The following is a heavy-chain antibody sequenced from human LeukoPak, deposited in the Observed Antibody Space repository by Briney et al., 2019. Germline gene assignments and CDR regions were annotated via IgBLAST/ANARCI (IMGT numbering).Heavy chain of an antibody. CDR1: GFTFSSYG. J-gene: IGHJ4*02. Sequence: PGRSLRLSCAASGFTFSSYGMHWVRQAPGKGLEWVAVIWYDGSNKYYADSVKGRFTISRDNSKNTLYLQMNSLRAEDTAVYYCARGVVVVVAATTEYYFDYWGQGTLVTVSS. CDR3: ARGVVVVVAATTEYYFDY. V-gene: IGHV3-33*01. CDR2: IWYDGSNK. D-gene: IGHD2-15*01.